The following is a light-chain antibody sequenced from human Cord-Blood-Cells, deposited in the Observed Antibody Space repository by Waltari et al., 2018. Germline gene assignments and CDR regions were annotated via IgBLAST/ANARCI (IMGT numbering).Light chain of an antibody. CDR2: EGS. J-gene: IGLJ2*01. CDR1: SSDVGSYNL. Sequence: QSALTQPASVSGSPGQSITISCTGTSSDVGSYNLVSWYQQHPGKAPKLMIYEGSKRPSGVSNRFSGXKSGXXXXLTISGLQAEDEADYYCCSYAGSSTYVVFGGGTKLTVL. V-gene: IGLV2-23*01. CDR3: CSYAGSSTYVV.